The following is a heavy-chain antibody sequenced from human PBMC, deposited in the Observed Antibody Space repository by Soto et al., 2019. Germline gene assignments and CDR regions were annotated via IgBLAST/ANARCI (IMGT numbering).Heavy chain of an antibody. Sequence: SETLSLTCAVYGGSFSGYYWSWIRQPPGKGLEWIGEINHSGSTNYNPSLKSRVTISVDTSKNQFSLKLSSVTAADTAVYYCARRELPHMDVWGKGTTVTVSS. J-gene: IGHJ6*03. V-gene: IGHV4-34*01. CDR1: GGSFSGYY. CDR3: ARRELPHMDV. D-gene: IGHD1-26*01. CDR2: INHSGST.